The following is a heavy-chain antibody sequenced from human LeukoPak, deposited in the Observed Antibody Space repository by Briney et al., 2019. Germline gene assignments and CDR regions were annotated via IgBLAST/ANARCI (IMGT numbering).Heavy chain of an antibody. CDR3: AVLEGVNSGYDWGEYYLDY. D-gene: IGHD5-12*01. J-gene: IGHJ4*02. CDR2: IRYDGSNT. CDR1: GFTFSSYG. V-gene: IGHV3-30*02. Sequence: GGSVRLSCAASGFTFSSYGMHWVRQAPGKGLEWVTFIRYDGSNTYYADSVKGRFTISRDNAKNSLYLQMNSLRADDTAVYYCAVLEGVNSGYDWGEYYLDYWGQGTLVTVSS.